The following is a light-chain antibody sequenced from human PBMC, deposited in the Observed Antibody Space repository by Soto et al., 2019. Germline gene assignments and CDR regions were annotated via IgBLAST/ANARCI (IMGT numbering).Light chain of an antibody. J-gene: IGKJ2*01. CDR1: QSVSDN. CDR2: GAS. V-gene: IGKV3-15*01. CDR3: QESNNWPYT. Sequence: EIVMTQSPATLSVSPGERATLSCRASQSVSDNLAWYQQKPGQAPRLLIYGASTRATGSPARFSGSGSGTEFTLTISSLQSEDFALYYCQESNNWPYTFGQGTKLEIK.